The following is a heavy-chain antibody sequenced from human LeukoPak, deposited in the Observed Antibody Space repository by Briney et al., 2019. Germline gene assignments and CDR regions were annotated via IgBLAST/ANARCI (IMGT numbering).Heavy chain of an antibody. V-gene: IGHV1-69*05. CDR1: GGTFSSYA. D-gene: IGHD2-15*01. Sequence: ASVKVSCKASGGTFSSYAISWVRQAPGQGLEWMGRIIPIFGTANYAQKFQGRVTITTDESTSTAYMELSSLRSEDTAVYYCARVPGKWSFFDYWGQGTLVTVSS. J-gene: IGHJ4*02. CDR3: ARVPGKWSFFDY. CDR2: IIPIFGTA.